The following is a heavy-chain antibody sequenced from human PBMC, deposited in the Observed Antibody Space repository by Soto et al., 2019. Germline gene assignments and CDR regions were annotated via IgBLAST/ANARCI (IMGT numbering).Heavy chain of an antibody. Sequence: EVQLVESGGGLVQPGGSLKLSCAASGFTFSGSAMHWVRQASGKGLEWVGRIRSKANSYATAYAASWNGRFTIPRDDSKNTAYLQMTSLKTEDTAVYYCIYSGYQLLINYYYGMDVWGQGTTVTVSS. V-gene: IGHV3-73*01. J-gene: IGHJ6*02. CDR1: GFTFSGSA. CDR2: IRSKANSYAT. CDR3: IYSGYQLLINYYYGMDV. D-gene: IGHD2-2*01.